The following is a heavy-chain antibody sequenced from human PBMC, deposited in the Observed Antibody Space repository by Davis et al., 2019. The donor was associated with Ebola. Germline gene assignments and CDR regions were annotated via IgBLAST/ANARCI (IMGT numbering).Heavy chain of an antibody. V-gene: IGHV4-59*01. Sequence: GSLRLSCTVSGGSISSYYWSWIRQPPGKGLEWIGYIYYSGSTNYNPSLSGRVTVALEMSRKQFSLKLTSVTAADTAVYYCAREPLWMEDAYDIWGQGKLVTVSS. CDR3: AREPLWMEDAYDI. CDR1: GGSISSYY. CDR2: IYYSGST. D-gene: IGHD3-3*01. J-gene: IGHJ3*02.